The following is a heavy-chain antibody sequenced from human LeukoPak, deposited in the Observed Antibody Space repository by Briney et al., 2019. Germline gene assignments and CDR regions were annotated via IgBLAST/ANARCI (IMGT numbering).Heavy chain of an antibody. CDR2: INPNSGGT. J-gene: IGHJ6*02. D-gene: IGHD1-1*01. V-gene: IGHV1-2*02. Sequence: GASVKVSCKASGYTFTGYYMHWVRQAPGQGLEWMGWINPNSGGTNYAQKFQGRVTMTRDTSISTAYMELSRLRSDDTAVYYCARDGADPTGSASYYYGMDVWGQGTTVTVSS. CDR1: GYTFTGYY. CDR3: ARDGADPTGSASYYYGMDV.